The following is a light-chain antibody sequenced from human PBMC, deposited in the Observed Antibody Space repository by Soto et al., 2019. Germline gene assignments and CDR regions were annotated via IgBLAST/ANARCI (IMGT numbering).Light chain of an antibody. CDR2: EVS. CDR1: SSDVGAYKY. CDR3: SSYAGSNNHVI. V-gene: IGLV2-8*01. Sequence: QSALTQPASVSGSPGQSVTISCTGTSSDVGAYKYVSWYQQHPGKAPKLIIYEVSERPSGVPDRFSGSKSGNTASLTVSGLQAEDEADYFCSSYAGSNNHVIFGAGTKLTVL. J-gene: IGLJ2*01.